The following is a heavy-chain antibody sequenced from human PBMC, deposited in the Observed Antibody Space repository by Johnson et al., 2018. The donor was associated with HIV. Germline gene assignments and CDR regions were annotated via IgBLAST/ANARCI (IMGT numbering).Heavy chain of an antibody. J-gene: IGHJ3*02. CDR3: ARDREYGLAWGWALDI. Sequence: VQLVESGGGLVQAGGSLRLSCAASGFTFSNYAMTWVRQVPGKGLEWVSAISSSGGGTYYADSVEGRFTISRDNSKNTLYLRTNSLRVEDTAVYYCARDREYGLAWGWALDIWGQGTTVTVSS. V-gene: IGHV3-23*04. CDR1: GFTFSNYA. D-gene: IGHD6-19*01. CDR2: ISSSGGGT.